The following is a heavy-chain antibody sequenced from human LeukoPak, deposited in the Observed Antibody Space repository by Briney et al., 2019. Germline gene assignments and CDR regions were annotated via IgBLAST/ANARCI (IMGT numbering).Heavy chain of an antibody. J-gene: IGHJ4*02. CDR1: GGSISSDGYY. CDR2: IYYSGST. CDR3: ETRDY. Sequence: SETLSLTCTVSGGSISSDGYYWGWIRQPPGKGLEWIGSIYYSGSTYYNPSLKSRVTISVDTSKNQFSLKLSSVTAADTAVYYCETRDYWGQGTLVTVSS. V-gene: IGHV4-39*01.